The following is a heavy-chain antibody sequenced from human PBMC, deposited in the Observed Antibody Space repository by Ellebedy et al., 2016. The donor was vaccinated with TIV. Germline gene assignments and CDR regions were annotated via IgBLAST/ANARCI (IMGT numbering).Heavy chain of an antibody. J-gene: IGHJ4*02. CDR2: VDPSGGST. CDR1: GYNFSNYY. Sequence: ASVKVSXXASGYNFSNYYMHWVRQAPGQGLEWMGRVDPSGGSTKYAQKFQGRVSMTRDSSTSTVYMELSSLRNEDTAVYYCANLAAGTLFDYWGQGTLVTVSS. V-gene: IGHV1-46*01. D-gene: IGHD1-26*01. CDR3: ANLAAGTLFDY.